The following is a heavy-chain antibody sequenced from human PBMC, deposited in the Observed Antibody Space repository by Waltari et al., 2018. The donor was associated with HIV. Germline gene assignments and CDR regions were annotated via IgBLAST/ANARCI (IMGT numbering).Heavy chain of an antibody. J-gene: IGHJ6*02. CDR1: GYTFTDYY. CDR3: ARVPQWELYYYGMDV. CDR2: MNPDSGGT. D-gene: IGHD1-26*01. Sequence: QVQLVQSGAEVKKRGASVKVSCKASGYTFTDYYMHWMRQAHGQGLEWMGWMNPDSGGTNYAQKFQGRVTMTRDTSIGTAYMELSRLRSDDTAVYYCARVPQWELYYYGMDVWGQGTTVTVSS. V-gene: IGHV1-2*02.